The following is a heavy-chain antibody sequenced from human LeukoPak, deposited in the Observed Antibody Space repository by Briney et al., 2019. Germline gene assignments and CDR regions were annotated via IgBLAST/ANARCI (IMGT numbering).Heavy chain of an antibody. D-gene: IGHD6-13*01. Sequence: GGSLRLSCAASGFTVSSNYMSWVRQAPGKGLEWVSVIYSGGSTYYADSVKGRFTISRDNSKNTLYLQMNSLRAEDTAVYYCARVGFSSSWGNYWGQGTLVTVSS. CDR1: GFTVSSNY. V-gene: IGHV3-53*01. J-gene: IGHJ4*02. CDR3: ARVGFSSSWGNY. CDR2: IYSGGST.